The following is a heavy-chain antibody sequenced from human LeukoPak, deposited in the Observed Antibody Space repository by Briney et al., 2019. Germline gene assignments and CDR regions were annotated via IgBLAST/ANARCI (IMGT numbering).Heavy chain of an antibody. V-gene: IGHV4-59*01. Sequence: SGTLSLTCTGSGCFISSYYWSWIRQPPGKGLEWMGYIYYNGSTNYNPSLKSRVTISVDTSKNQFSLKQSSVTAADTAVYYCERDKEWSTSDAFDIWGQGTMVTVSS. CDR1: GCFISSYY. J-gene: IGHJ3*02. CDR2: IYYNGST. CDR3: ERDKEWSTSDAFDI. D-gene: IGHD3-3*01.